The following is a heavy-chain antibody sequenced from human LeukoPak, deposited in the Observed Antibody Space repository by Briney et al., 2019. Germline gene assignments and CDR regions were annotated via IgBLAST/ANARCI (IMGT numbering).Heavy chain of an antibody. Sequence: GGTLRLSCAASGFTFSSYGMSWVRQAPGKGLEWVSYISASGTTIYYADSVKGRFTISRDNAKNALFLQMNSLRAEDTAIYYCARVPPSSGHYWGQGTLVTVSS. D-gene: IGHD3-22*01. CDR3: ARVPPSSGHY. V-gene: IGHV3-48*04. CDR1: GFTFSSYG. J-gene: IGHJ4*02. CDR2: ISASGTTI.